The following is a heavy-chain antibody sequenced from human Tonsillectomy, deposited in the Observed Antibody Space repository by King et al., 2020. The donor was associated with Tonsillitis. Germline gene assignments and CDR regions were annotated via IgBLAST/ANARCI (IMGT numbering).Heavy chain of an antibody. D-gene: IGHD4-23*01. CDR1: GFTFSSYG. CDR3: AKDREVVTPYVYYGMDV. CDR2: ISYDGSNK. Sequence: VQLVESGGGVVQPGRSLRLSCAASGFTFSSYGMHWVRQAPGKGLEWVAVISYDGSNKYYAHSVKGRFTISRDNSKNTLYLQMNSLRAEDTAVYYCAKDREVVTPYVYYGMDVWGQGTTVTVSS. V-gene: IGHV3-30*18. J-gene: IGHJ6*02.